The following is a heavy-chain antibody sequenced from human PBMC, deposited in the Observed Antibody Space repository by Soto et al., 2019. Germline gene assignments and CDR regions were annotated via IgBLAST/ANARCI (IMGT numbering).Heavy chain of an antibody. D-gene: IGHD4-17*01. CDR3: ARDFVHGDHPEYFQH. J-gene: IGHJ1*01. CDR1: GFTVSSNY. V-gene: IGHV3-66*01. Sequence: EVQLVESGGGLVQPGGSLRLSCAASGFTVSSNYMSWVRQAPGKGLEWVSVIHSGGSTYYADSVKGRFTISRDNSKNTLYLQMNSLRAEDTAVYYCARDFVHGDHPEYFQHWGQGTLVTLSS. CDR2: IHSGGST.